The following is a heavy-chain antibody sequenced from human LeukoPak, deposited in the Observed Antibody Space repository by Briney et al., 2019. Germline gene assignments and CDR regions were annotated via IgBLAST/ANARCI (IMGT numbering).Heavy chain of an antibody. CDR1: GYTFTSYA. Sequence: ASVKVSCKASGYTFTSYAMHWVRQAPGQRLEWMGWINAGNGNTKYSQKFQGRVTITRDTSASTAYMELSSLRSEDTAVYYCARDLAAAEAFDIWGQGTMVTVSS. CDR2: INAGNGNT. D-gene: IGHD6-25*01. CDR3: ARDLAAAEAFDI. J-gene: IGHJ3*02. V-gene: IGHV1-3*01.